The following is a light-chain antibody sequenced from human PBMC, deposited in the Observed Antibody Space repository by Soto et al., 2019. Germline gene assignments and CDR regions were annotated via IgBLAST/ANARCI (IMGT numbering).Light chain of an antibody. Sequence: QSVLTQPASVSGSPGQSITISCTGTSSDVGGYNYVSWYQQHPGKAPKLMIYDVSNRPSGVYNRFSGSKSGNTASLTISGLQAEYEADYYCSSYTSSSTRVFGTGTKVTVL. CDR2: DVS. J-gene: IGLJ1*01. CDR1: SSDVGGYNY. V-gene: IGLV2-14*01. CDR3: SSYTSSSTRV.